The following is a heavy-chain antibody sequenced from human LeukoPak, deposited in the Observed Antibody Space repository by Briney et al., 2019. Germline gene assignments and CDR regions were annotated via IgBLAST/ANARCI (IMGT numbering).Heavy chain of an antibody. CDR1: GFTFSSYS. V-gene: IGHV3-21*01. CDR3: ARAGRTMIVVVSSAFDI. J-gene: IGHJ3*02. Sequence: PGGSLRLSCAASGFTFSSYSMNWVRQAPGKGLEWVSSISSSSSYIYYADSVKGRFAISRDNAKNSLYLQMNSLRAEDTAVYYCARAGRTMIVVVSSAFDIWGQGTMVTVSS. D-gene: IGHD3-22*01. CDR2: ISSSSSYI.